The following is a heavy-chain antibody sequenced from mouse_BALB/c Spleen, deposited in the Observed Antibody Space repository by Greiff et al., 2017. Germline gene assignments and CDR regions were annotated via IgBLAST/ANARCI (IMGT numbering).Heavy chain of an antibody. J-gene: IGHJ1*01. CDR2: SRNKANEYTT. CDR3: ARDAGNYGYFDV. CDR1: GFTFSDFY. D-gene: IGHD2-1*01. Sequence: EVKLMESGGGLVQPGGSLRLSCATSGFTFSDFYMEWVRQPPGKRLEWIAASRNKANEYTTEYSASVKGRFIVSRDTSQSILYLQMNALRAEDTAIYYCARDAGNYGYFDVWGAGTTVTVSS. V-gene: IGHV7-1*02.